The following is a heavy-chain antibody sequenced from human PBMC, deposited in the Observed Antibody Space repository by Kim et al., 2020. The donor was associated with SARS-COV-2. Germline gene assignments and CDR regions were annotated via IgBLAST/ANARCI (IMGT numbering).Heavy chain of an antibody. CDR1: GFTFSDSI. CDR2: IRSKAHSYAT. Sequence: GGSLRLSCAASGFTFSDSIMHWVRQASGKGLEWVGRIRSKAHSYATAYPASVKDRSTISRDDSKNTAYLQMNSLRTEDTAVYYCARLNLENAFDVWGQGT. V-gene: IGHV3-73*01. J-gene: IGHJ3*01. CDR3: ARLNLENAFDV.